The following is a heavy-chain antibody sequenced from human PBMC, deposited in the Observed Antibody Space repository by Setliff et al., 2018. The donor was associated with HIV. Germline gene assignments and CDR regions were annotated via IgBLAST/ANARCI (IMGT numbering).Heavy chain of an antibody. J-gene: IGHJ3*02. CDR3: ARLGYSGSLVGAFDI. CDR2: IYHSGIT. V-gene: IGHV4-38-2*02. CDR1: GYSISSGHY. Sequence: SETLSLTCTVSGYSISSGHYWGWIRQPPGKGLEWIGSIYHSGITYYNSSLKSRVTISVDTSKNQFSLNLTSVTAADTAVYYCARLGYSGSLVGAFDIWGQGTMVTVSS. D-gene: IGHD1-26*01.